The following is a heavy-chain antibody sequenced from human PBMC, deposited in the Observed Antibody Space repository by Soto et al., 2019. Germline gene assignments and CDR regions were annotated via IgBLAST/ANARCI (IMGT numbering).Heavy chain of an antibody. J-gene: IGHJ4*02. Sequence: PGGSLRLSCAASGFTFSNYAMNWVRQAPGKGLEWVAIIGGIGQYAFYADSVKGRFTFSRDNSKNTLYLQMSSLRAEDTAMYYCAKVRVGIDVDFDYWGQGALVTVSS. V-gene: IGHV3-23*01. CDR1: GFTFSNYA. CDR2: IGGIGQYA. CDR3: AKVRVGIDVDFDY. D-gene: IGHD2-21*01.